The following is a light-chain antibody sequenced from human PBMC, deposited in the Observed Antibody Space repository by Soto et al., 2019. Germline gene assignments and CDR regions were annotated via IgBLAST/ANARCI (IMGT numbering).Light chain of an antibody. V-gene: IGKV3-20*01. CDR2: GTS. J-gene: IGKJ1*01. CDR3: QQYGSSSWT. CDR1: QSDGSNY. Sequence: DIVLTQSPGTLSLSPGDRATLSCRASQSDGSNYLAWYQQKPGQAPRLLIYGTSRRAAGVPDRFSGSGSGTDFTLTISRLEPEDFAVYYCQQYGSSSWTFGQGTKVDIK.